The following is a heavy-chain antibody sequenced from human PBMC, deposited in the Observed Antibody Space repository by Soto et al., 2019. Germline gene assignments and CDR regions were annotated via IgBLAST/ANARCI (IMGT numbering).Heavy chain of an antibody. CDR2: IKEDGSEK. J-gene: IGHJ5*02. V-gene: IGHV3-7*03. D-gene: IGHD6-13*01. CDR3: ARVRTSIAAAGEDNWFDP. CDR1: GFTFSTYW. Sequence: GGSLRLSCVVSGFTFSTYWMSWVRQAPGKGLEWVANIKEDGSEKYYLDSVKGRFTIYRDNAKNSLYLQMNSLRAEDTAVYYCARVRTSIAAAGEDNWFDPWGQGTLVTVSS.